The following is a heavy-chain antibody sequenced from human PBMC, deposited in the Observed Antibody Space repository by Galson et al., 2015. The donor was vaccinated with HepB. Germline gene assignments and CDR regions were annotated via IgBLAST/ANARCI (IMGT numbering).Heavy chain of an antibody. CDR2: IRSNTYGGTT. J-gene: IGHJ4*02. CDR1: RLSFGDYA. Sequence: SLRLSCAVSRLSFGDYAMSWFRRAPGKGLEWVGFIRSNTYGGTTKYAASLKGRFSVSRDDSKSIAYLQMNSLKTEDTAVYFCTSANFHGPFDCWGQGTRVTGSS. V-gene: IGHV3-49*03. CDR3: TSANFHGPFDC. D-gene: IGHD1-7*01.